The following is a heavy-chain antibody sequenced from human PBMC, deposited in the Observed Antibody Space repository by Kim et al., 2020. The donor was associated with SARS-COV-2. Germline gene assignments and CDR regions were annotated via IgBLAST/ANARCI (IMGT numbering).Heavy chain of an antibody. CDR1: GYSFTSYW. CDR3: ARRPQSTLWHSSGYVFWFDP. D-gene: IGHD3-22*01. J-gene: IGHJ5*01. CDR2: IYPGDSDT. V-gene: IGHV5-51*01. Sequence: GESLKISCKGSGYSFTSYWIGWVRQMPGKGLEWMGIIYPGDSDTRYSPSFQGQVTISADKSISTAYLQWSSLKASDTAMYYCARRPQSTLWHSSGYVFWFDPWGQGTLVTVSS.